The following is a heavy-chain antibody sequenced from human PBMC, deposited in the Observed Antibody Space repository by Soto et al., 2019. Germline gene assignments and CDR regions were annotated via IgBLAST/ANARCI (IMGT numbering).Heavy chain of an antibody. J-gene: IGHJ5*02. D-gene: IGHD2-2*01. Sequence: SDTLALTCSVSNGSISNFYWNWIRQSAGKGLEWIGRIHGSGSATYNPSLRSRVTISVDTSKNRFSLKLSSVTAADTAVYYCARYCSSVTCHGFDPWGQGTLVTVSS. V-gene: IGHV4-59*10. CDR3: ARYCSSVTCHGFDP. CDR1: NGSISNFY. CDR2: IHGSGSA.